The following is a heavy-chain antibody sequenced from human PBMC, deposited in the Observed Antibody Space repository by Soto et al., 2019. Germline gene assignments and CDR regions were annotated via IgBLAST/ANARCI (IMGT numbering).Heavy chain of an antibody. CDR3: ARGKGYCSGGSCYKENWFDP. V-gene: IGHV1-69*06. Sequence: QVQLVQSGAEVKKPGSSVKVSCKASGGTFSSYAISWVRQAPGQGLEWMGGIIPIFGTANYGQKFQGRVTITADKSTSTAYMELSSLRSEDTAVYYCARGKGYCSGGSCYKENWFDPWGQGTLVTVSS. CDR1: GGTFSSYA. J-gene: IGHJ5*02. D-gene: IGHD2-15*01. CDR2: IIPIFGTA.